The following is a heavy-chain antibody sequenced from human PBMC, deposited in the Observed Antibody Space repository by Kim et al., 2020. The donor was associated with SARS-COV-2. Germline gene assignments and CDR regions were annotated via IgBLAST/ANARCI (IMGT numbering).Heavy chain of an antibody. V-gene: IGHV4-59*09. D-gene: IGHD2-15*01. Sequence: RVTISVDTSKNQFSLKLSSVTAADTAVYYCARGGYCSGGSCHHRGDAFDIWGQGTMVTVSS. CDR3: ARGGYCSGGSCHHRGDAFDI. J-gene: IGHJ3*02.